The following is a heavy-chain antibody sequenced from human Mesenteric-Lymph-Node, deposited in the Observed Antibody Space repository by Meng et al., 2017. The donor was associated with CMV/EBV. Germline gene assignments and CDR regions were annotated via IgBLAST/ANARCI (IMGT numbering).Heavy chain of an antibody. J-gene: IGHJ5*02. CDR2: IYYSGST. D-gene: IGHD3-10*01. Sequence: ETLSLTCTVSGGSISSSSYYWGWIRQPPGKGLEWIGSIYYSGSTYYNPSLKSRVTISVDTSKNQFSLKLSSVTAADTAVYYCARDSYYYGSGSSDWFDPWGQGTLVTVSS. CDR1: GGSISSSSYY. V-gene: IGHV4-39*07. CDR3: ARDSYYYGSGSSDWFDP.